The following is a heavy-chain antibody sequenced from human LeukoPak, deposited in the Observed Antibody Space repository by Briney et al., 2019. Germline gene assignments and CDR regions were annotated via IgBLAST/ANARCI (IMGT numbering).Heavy chain of an antibody. D-gene: IGHD3-22*01. CDR3: AKDHLYDSSGYYSDY. CDR2: ISGSGGST. Sequence: PGGSLRLSCAASGFTFSSYAMSWVRQAPGKGLEWVSAISGSGGSTYYADSVKGRFTISRDNSKNTLYLQMNSLRAEDTAVYYCAKDHLYDSSGYYSDYWGQGTLVTVSS. V-gene: IGHV3-23*01. J-gene: IGHJ4*02. CDR1: GFTFSSYA.